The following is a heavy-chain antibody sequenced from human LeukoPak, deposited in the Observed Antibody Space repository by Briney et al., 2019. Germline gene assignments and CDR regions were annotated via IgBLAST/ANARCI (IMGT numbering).Heavy chain of an antibody. D-gene: IGHD1-26*01. J-gene: IGHJ4*02. V-gene: IGHV3-23*01. CDR2: ISNGGRT. CDR1: GFTFTRFA. CDR3: AKESPYPVGGAGRIYYFDY. Sequence: GGSRRLSCAASGFTFTRFAMSWVRQVPGKGLEWVSAISNGGRTYYTDSVKGRFTISRDNSKNTVHLQMNSLRAEDTALYYCAKESPYPVGGAGRIYYFDYWSQGALVTVSS.